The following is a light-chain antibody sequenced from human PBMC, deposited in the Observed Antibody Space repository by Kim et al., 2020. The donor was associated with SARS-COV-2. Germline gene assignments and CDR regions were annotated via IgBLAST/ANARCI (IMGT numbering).Light chain of an antibody. J-gene: IGKJ1*01. CDR2: GAS. V-gene: IGKV3-20*01. CDR3: QQYGSSPRT. Sequence: SPGESATLTCRASQSVSSSYLAWYQQKSGQAPRLLIYGASSRATGIPDRFSGSGSGTDFTLTISRLEPEDFAVYYCQQYGSSPRTFGQGTKVDIK. CDR1: QSVSSSY.